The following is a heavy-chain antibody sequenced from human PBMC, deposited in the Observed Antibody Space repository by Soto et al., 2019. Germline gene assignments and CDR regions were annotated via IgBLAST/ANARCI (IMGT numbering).Heavy chain of an antibody. Sequence: ASVKVSCKASGYTFTSYAMHWVRQAPGQGLEWMGWISAYNGNTNYAQKLQGRVTMTTDTSTSTAYMELRSLRSDDTAVYYCARVEVHVGNWFDPWGQGTLVTVSS. D-gene: IGHD1-26*01. V-gene: IGHV1-18*01. CDR3: ARVEVHVGNWFDP. CDR1: GYTFTSYA. CDR2: ISAYNGNT. J-gene: IGHJ5*02.